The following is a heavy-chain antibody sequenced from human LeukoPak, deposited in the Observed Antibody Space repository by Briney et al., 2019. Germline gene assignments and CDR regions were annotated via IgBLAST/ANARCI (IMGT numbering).Heavy chain of an antibody. Sequence: GGSLRLSCVASGFTFSSYWMHWVRQAPGKGLVWVARINHDGDSANYADFVKGRFTISRDNAKNSLYLQMNSLRAEDTAVYYCARDGYYDFWSGYYGNYYYYYMDVWGKGTTVTVSS. CDR1: GFTFSSYW. V-gene: IGHV3-74*01. CDR2: INHDGDSA. CDR3: ARDGYYDFWSGYYGNYYYYYMDV. D-gene: IGHD3-3*01. J-gene: IGHJ6*03.